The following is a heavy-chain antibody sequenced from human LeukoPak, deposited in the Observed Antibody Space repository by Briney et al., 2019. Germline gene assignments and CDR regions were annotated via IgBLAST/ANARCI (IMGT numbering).Heavy chain of an antibody. J-gene: IGHJ4*02. CDR1: GGSFSGYY. CDR2: INHSGST. Sequence: SETLSLTCAVYGGSFSGYYWSWIRQPPGKGLEWIGEINHSGSTNYNSSPKSRVTISVDTSKNQFSLKLSSVTAADTAVYYCARGSTTVVTLFDYWGQGTLVTVSS. CDR3: ARGSTTVVTLFDY. D-gene: IGHD4-23*01. V-gene: IGHV4-34*01.